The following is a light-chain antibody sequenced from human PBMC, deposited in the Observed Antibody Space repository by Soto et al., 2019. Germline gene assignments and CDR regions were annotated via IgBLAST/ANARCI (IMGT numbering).Light chain of an antibody. Sequence: DIQMTQSPSTLSGSVGDRVTITCRASQSISGYLNWYQQKPGKAPNLLIYAASSLQSGVPSRFSGSGSGTDFTLTINSLHPEDFATYYCQQSYSTPITFGQGTRLGI. J-gene: IGKJ5*01. CDR1: QSISGY. V-gene: IGKV1-39*01. CDR2: AAS. CDR3: QQSYSTPIT.